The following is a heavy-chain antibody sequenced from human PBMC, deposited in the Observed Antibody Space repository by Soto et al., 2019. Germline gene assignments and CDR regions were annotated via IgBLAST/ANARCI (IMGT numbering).Heavy chain of an antibody. CDR1: GGSFSGYY. CDR2: INHSGST. CDR3: ARDSIMITFGGVIVPYAFDI. D-gene: IGHD3-16*02. Sequence: SETLSLTCAVYGGSFSGYYWSWIRRPPGKGLEWIGEINHSGSTNYNPSLKSRVTISVDTSKNQFSLKLSSVTAADTAVYYCARDSIMITFGGVIVPYAFDIWGQGTMVTVSS. J-gene: IGHJ3*02. V-gene: IGHV4-34*01.